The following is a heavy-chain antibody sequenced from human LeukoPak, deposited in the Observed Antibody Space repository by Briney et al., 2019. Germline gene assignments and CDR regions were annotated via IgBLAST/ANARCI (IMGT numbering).Heavy chain of an antibody. D-gene: IGHD4-23*01. V-gene: IGHV1-69*01. CDR1: GGTFSSYA. CDR2: IIPIFGTA. Sequence: ASVKVSCKASGGTFSSYAISWVRQAPGQGLEWMGGIIPIFGTANYAQKFQGRVTITADESTSTAYMELSSLRSKDTAVYYCAAVVTRRRSYWYFDLWGRGTLVTVSS. CDR3: AAVVTRRRSYWYFDL. J-gene: IGHJ2*01.